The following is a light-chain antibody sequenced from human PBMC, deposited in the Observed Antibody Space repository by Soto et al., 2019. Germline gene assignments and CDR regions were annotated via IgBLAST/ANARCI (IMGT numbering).Light chain of an antibody. CDR2: DNN. CDR1: TSDIGNNY. Sequence: QSVLTQPPSMSAAPGQQVTISCSGSTSDIGNNYVSWYQQVPGTAPKLLIYDNNKRPSGIPDRFSGSKSGTSATLGITGLQTGDEADYFCGTWDSSLSVGVFGGGTKLTVL. V-gene: IGLV1-51*01. CDR3: GTWDSSLSVGV. J-gene: IGLJ3*02.